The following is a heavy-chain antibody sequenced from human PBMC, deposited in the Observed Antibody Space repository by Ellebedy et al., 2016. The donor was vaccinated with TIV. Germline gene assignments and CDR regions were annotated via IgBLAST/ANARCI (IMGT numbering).Heavy chain of an antibody. V-gene: IGHV3-30*19. J-gene: IGHJ6*03. Sequence: GGSLRLXXAASGSSFTRYGMHWIRQAPARGLEWVAVISYDGSNEYYADSVKGRFTISRDSSKNTLYLQMNSLRAEDTAVYYCARDSLDYPYYYMDVWGEGTTVTVSS. CDR2: ISYDGSNE. CDR1: GSSFTRYG. CDR3: ARDSLDYPYYYMDV.